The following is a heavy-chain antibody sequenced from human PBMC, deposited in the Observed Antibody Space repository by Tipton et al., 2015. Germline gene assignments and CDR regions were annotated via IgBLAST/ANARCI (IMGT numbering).Heavy chain of an antibody. CDR3: ARTDALGHFDY. J-gene: IGHJ4*02. D-gene: IGHD2-8*01. CDR1: AYSITSDYY. V-gene: IGHV4-38-2*01. CDR2: IYYSGST. Sequence: TLSLTCAVSAYSITSDYYWGWIRQPPGKGLEWIGSIYYSGSTYYNPSLKSRVTISVDTSKNQFSLRLSSVTAADTAVYFCARTDALGHFDYWGLGTLVTVSS.